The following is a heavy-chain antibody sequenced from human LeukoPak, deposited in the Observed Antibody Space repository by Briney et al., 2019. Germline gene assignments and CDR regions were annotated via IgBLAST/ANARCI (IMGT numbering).Heavy chain of an antibody. D-gene: IGHD6-19*01. V-gene: IGHV1-2*02. CDR3: ARLAAVPG. CDR2: IHPASGGT. Sequence: ASVKVSCKASGYTFTGYYLHWVRQAPGQGLERMGWIHPASGGTSYAQKFQGRVTMTRDTSVSTAYMELSSLRSDDTAVYYCARLAAVPGWGQGTLVIVSS. CDR1: GYTFTGYY. J-gene: IGHJ1*01.